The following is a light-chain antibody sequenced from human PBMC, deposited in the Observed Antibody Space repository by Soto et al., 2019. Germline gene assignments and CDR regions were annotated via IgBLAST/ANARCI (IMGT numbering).Light chain of an antibody. CDR2: ATS. J-gene: IGKJ1*01. V-gene: IGKV3-20*01. CDR1: QSISNTY. CDR3: QHYDTSPA. Sequence: EIVLTQSPGTLSLSPGERATLSCRASQSISNTYLAWYRQKPGQAPGLLIYATSNRGTGLPDRFSGSGSGTDFTLTISRLEHEDFAVYYCQHYDTSPAFGQGTKVEIK.